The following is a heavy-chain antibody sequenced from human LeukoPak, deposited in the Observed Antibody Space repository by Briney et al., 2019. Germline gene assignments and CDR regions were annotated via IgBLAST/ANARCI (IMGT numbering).Heavy chain of an antibody. V-gene: IGHV1-8*03. D-gene: IGHD5-12*01. CDR2: MNPNSGKT. J-gene: IGHJ4*02. CDR1: GYTFSTYD. Sequence: GASVKVSCKASGYTFSTYDINWVRQATGQGLEWMGYMNPNSGKTVYAQNFLGRITISVDTSINTAYMELSNLRSEDTAVYYCARDQFVGGYDYWGQGTLVTVSS. CDR3: ARDQFVGGYDY.